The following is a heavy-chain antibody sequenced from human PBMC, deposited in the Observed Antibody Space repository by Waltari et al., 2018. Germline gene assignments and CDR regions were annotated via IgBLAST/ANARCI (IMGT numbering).Heavy chain of an antibody. V-gene: IGHV4-61*02. CDR1: GEPISDDVSRWTY. Sequence: QVQLQESGPGLVKPTHTLSLTCTVPGEPISDDVSRWTYWTWIRQSAGKGLEWIGHIYSSGAVDHTPPLRGRVTISLDTPKSHFTLKLTSVTAADTAVYYCANRGVGNYFKYFRLWSPGTLVTVSS. J-gene: IGHJ1*01. D-gene: IGHD1-7*01. CDR2: IYSSGAV. CDR3: ANRGVGNYFKYFRL.